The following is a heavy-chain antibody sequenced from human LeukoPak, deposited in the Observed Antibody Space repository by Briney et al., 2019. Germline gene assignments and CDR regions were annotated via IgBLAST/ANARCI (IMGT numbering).Heavy chain of an antibody. CDR1: GFSLSTSGVG. D-gene: IGHD3-22*01. CDR3: AHSDTSGYSTFFDY. Sequence: SGPTLVNPTQTLTLTCTFSGFSLSTSGVGVGWIRQPPGKALEWLALIYWDDDKRYSPSLKSRLTITKDTSKNRVVHTMTNMDPVDSATYYCAHSDTSGYSTFFDYWGQGTLVTVSS. J-gene: IGHJ4*02. V-gene: IGHV2-5*02. CDR2: IYWDDDK.